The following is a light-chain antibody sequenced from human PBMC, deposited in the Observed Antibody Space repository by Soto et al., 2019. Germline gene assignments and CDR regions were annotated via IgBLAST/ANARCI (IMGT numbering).Light chain of an antibody. Sequence: DIQMTQSPSSLSASVGDRVTITCRASQSISTFLNWYQQKPGKAPNLLIYAASGLQSGVPSRFSGSGSGTDFTLTISCLQSEDFATYYCQQYYSYPPTFGQRTRLEI. CDR1: QSISTF. V-gene: IGKV1-39*01. CDR3: QQYYSYPPT. J-gene: IGKJ5*01. CDR2: AAS.